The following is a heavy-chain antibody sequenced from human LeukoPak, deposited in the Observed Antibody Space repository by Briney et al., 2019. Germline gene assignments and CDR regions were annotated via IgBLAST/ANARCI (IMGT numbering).Heavy chain of an antibody. J-gene: IGHJ4*02. Sequence: ASVKVSCKASGYTFTSYYMHWVRQAPGQGLEWMGIINPSGGSTSYAQKFQGRVTMTRDTSTSTVYMELSSLRSEDTAVCYCARILGYCSGGSCSGGIMGYWGQGTLVTVSS. CDR3: ARILGYCSGGSCSGGIMGY. CDR2: INPSGGST. CDR1: GYTFTSYY. D-gene: IGHD2-15*01. V-gene: IGHV1-46*01.